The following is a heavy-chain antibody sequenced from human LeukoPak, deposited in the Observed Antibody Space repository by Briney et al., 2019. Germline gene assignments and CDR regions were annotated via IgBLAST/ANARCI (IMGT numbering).Heavy chain of an antibody. CDR3: ARGGGYCSGGSCHIDY. D-gene: IGHD2-15*01. V-gene: IGHV4-4*07. J-gene: IGHJ4*02. CDR1: GGSISSYY. Sequence: SETLSLTCTVSGGSISSYYWSWIRQPAGKGLEWIGRIYTSGSTNYNPSLKSRVTMSVDTSKNQFSLKLSSVAAADTAAYYCARGGGYCSGGSCHIDYWGQGTLVTVSS. CDR2: IYTSGST.